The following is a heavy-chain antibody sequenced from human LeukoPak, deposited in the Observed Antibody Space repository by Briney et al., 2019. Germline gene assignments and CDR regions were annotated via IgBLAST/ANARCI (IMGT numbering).Heavy chain of an antibody. CDR2: ISAYNGNT. Sequence: ASVKVSCKTSGYTFTTYGISWERQAPGQGLEWMGWISAYNGNTNYAQKLQGRVTMTTDHSTSTAFMELRSLRSDDTAVYYCARAAKGLNDIVVVPAAFPVDYWGQGTLVTVSS. V-gene: IGHV1-18*01. D-gene: IGHD2-2*01. J-gene: IGHJ4*02. CDR3: ARAAKGLNDIVVVPAAFPVDY. CDR1: GYTFTTYG.